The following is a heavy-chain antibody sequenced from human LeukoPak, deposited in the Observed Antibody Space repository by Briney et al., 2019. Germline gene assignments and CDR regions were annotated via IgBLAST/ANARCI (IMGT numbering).Heavy chain of an antibody. CDR3: ASKGWELLSYAFDI. V-gene: IGHV1-69*13. CDR2: IIPIFGTA. CDR1: GYTFTGYY. Sequence: ASVKVSCKASGYTFTGYYMHWVRQAPGQGLEWMGGIIPIFGTANYAQKFQGRVTITADESTSTAYMELSSLRSEDTAVYYCASKGWELLSYAFDIWGQGTMVTVSS. D-gene: IGHD1-26*01. J-gene: IGHJ3*02.